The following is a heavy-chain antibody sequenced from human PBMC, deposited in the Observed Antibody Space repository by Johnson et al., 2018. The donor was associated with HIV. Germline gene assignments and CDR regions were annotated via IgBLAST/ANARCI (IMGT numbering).Heavy chain of an antibody. J-gene: IGHJ3*02. CDR2: INQDGSEK. Sequence: VQLVESGGGLVQPGGSLRLSCVVSGFTFSRYWMSWVRQAPGKGLEWVANINQDGSEKQYVDSVKGRFTISRDNAKNSLYLQMNSLRADDSAVYNCARDQYDTYGGRWHGAFDIWGQGTRVTVSS. CDR1: GFTFSRYW. V-gene: IGHV3-7*05. CDR3: ARDQYDTYGGRWHGAFDI. D-gene: IGHD2-15*01.